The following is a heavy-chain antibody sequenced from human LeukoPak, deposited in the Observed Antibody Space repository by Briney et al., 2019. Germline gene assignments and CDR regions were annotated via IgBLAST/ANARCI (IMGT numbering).Heavy chain of an antibody. D-gene: IGHD2-2*02. Sequence: SETLSLTCAVSGYSISSGYYWGWIRQPPGKGLEWIGSIYHSGSTYYNPSLKSRVTMSVDTSKNQFSLKLSSVTAADTAVYYCARQTGYCSSTSCYTKNDAFDIWGQGTMVTVSS. CDR3: ARQTGYCSSTSCYTKNDAFDI. V-gene: IGHV4-38-2*01. CDR2: IYHSGST. J-gene: IGHJ3*02. CDR1: GYSISSGYY.